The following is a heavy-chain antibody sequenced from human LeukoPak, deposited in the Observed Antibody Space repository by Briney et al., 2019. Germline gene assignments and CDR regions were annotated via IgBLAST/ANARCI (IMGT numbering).Heavy chain of an antibody. CDR2: IYPGDSGT. D-gene: IGHD2-15*01. CDR1: GYSFTTYW. J-gene: IGHJ3*02. CDR3: ARRYCSGGACSGGGAFDI. Sequence: GESLKISCKGSGYSFTTYWIVWVRQMPGEGLEWMGIIYPGDSGTKYSPSFQGQVTISADKSISTTYLQWSSLKASDTAMYYCARRYCSGGACSGGGAFDIWGQGTMVTVSS. V-gene: IGHV5-51*01.